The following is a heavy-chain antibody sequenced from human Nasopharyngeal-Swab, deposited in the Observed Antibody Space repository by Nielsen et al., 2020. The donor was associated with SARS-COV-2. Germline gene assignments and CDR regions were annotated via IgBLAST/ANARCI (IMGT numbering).Heavy chain of an antibody. CDR2: IKQDGSEK. CDR1: GFTFSSYW. J-gene: IGHJ4*02. V-gene: IGHV3-7*04. Sequence: GGSLRLSCAAFGFTFSSYWMSWVRQAPGKGLEWVANIKQDGSEKYYVDSVKGRFTISRDNSKNTLYLQMNSLRAEDTAVYYCARGIAAIDYWGQGTLVTVSS. CDR3: ARGIAAIDY. D-gene: IGHD6-6*01.